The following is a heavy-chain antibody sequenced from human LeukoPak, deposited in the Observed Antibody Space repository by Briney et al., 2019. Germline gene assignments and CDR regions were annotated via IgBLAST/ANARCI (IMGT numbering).Heavy chain of an antibody. J-gene: IGHJ4*02. CDR1: GFTFSSYG. CDR3: AEDSWLPPHYFDY. D-gene: IGHD5-18*01. V-gene: IGHV3-30*02. Sequence: PGGSLRLSCAASGFTFSSYGMHWVRQAPGKGLEWVAFIRYDGSNKYYADSVKGRFTISRDNSKNTLYLQMNSLRAEDTAVYYCAEDSWLPPHYFDYWGQGTLVTVSS. CDR2: IRYDGSNK.